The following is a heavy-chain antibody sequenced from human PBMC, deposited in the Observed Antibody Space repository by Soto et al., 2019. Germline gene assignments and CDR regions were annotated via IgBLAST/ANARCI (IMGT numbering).Heavy chain of an antibody. J-gene: IGHJ5*02. V-gene: IGHV1-3*01. CDR1: GYTFTRYT. Sequence: ASVKVSCKASGYTFTRYTMNRVRQAPGQRLEWMGWINPDNGNTKSSQKFQDRVIITRDTSASTAYMDLSSLRSEDTAVYYCARGIATGQLDPWGQGTLVTVSS. D-gene: IGHD2-15*01. CDR2: INPDNGNT. CDR3: ARGIATGQLDP.